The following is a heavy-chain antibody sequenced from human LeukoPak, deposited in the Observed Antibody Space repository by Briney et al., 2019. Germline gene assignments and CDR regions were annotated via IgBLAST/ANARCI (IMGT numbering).Heavy chain of an antibody. CDR1: GGSISSGSYD. Sequence: SETLSLTCTVSGGSISSGSYDWNWIRQPAGKGLEWIGRIYASGSTNYNPSLKRRVTLSVDTSKNQFSLKLSSVTAEDTDVYYCARGAYCSSINCYGFDYWGQGTQVTASS. J-gene: IGHJ4*02. CDR2: IYASGST. V-gene: IGHV4-61*02. D-gene: IGHD2-2*01. CDR3: ARGAYCSSINCYGFDY.